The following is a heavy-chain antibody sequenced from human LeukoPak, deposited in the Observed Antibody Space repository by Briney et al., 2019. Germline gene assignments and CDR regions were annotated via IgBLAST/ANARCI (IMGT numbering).Heavy chain of an antibody. V-gene: IGHV3-7*03. CDR3: AKVEGPGGTIVNWFDP. CDR1: GFTFSSYW. Sequence: GGSLRLSCAASGFTFSSYWMSWVRQVSGKGLEWVANIKQDGSEKYYVDSVKGRFTISRDNAKNSLYLQMNSLRAEDTAVYYCAKVEGPGGTIVNWFDPWGQGTLVTVSS. D-gene: IGHD3-16*01. J-gene: IGHJ5*02. CDR2: IKQDGSEK.